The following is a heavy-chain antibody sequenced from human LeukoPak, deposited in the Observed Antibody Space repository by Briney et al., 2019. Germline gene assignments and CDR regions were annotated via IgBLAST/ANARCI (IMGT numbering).Heavy chain of an antibody. CDR1: GFTFSSHS. CDR2: ISSSSSYI. CDR3: ARAYCSSTSCRGPFDY. D-gene: IGHD2-2*01. Sequence: GGSLRLSCAASGFTFSSHSMNWVRQASGKGLEWVSSISSSSSYIYYADSVKGRFTISRDNAKDSLYLQMNSLRAEDTAVYYCARAYCSSTSCRGPFDYWGQGTLVTVSS. V-gene: IGHV3-21*01. J-gene: IGHJ4*02.